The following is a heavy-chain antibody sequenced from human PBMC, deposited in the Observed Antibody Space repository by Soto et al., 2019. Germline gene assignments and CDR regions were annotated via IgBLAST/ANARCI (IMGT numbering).Heavy chain of an antibody. J-gene: IGHJ5*02. CDR1: Y. CDR2: INPNSGGT. D-gene: IGHD3-3*01. Sequence: YLEWPRDAKGQGLEWMGWINPNSGGTNYEQRFQGRVTMTRDTSISTAYMELSRLRSDDTAVYYCASWLTYCGCYTSFTSCFDIWGQGPLVTV. V-gene: IGHV1-2*02. CDR3: ASWLTYCGCYTSFTSCFDI.